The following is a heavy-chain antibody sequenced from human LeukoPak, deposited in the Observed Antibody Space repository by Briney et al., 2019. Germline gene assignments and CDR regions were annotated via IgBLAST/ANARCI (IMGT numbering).Heavy chain of an antibody. CDR1: GFTVSSNF. D-gene: IGHD6-19*01. V-gene: IGHV3-66*01. CDR2: IYSGGST. Sequence: GGSLRLSCAASGFTVSSNFMSWVRQAPGKGLEWVSVIYSGGSTYYADSVKGRFIISRDNSKNTLYLQMNSLRADDTAVYYCARDRSSGWYVYDYWGQGTLVTVSS. J-gene: IGHJ4*02. CDR3: ARDRSSGWYVYDY.